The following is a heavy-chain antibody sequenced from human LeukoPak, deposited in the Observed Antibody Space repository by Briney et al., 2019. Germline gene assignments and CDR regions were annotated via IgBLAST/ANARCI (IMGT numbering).Heavy chain of an antibody. Sequence: PSETLSLTCAVYGGSFSGYYWSWIRQPPGKGLEWIGEINHSGGTNYNSSLKSQVTISVDTSKNQFSLKLSSVTAADTAVYYCARGRRWSYYFDYWGQGTLVTVSS. CDR3: ARGRRWSYYFDY. J-gene: IGHJ4*02. V-gene: IGHV4-34*01. CDR2: INHSGGT. D-gene: IGHD1-26*01. CDR1: GGSFSGYY.